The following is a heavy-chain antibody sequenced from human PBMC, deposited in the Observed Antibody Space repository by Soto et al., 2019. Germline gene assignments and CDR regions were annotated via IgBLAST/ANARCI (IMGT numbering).Heavy chain of an antibody. CDR3: AGGGTIRGGAFDI. CDR1: GYTFTSYG. D-gene: IGHD3-10*01. J-gene: IGHJ3*02. V-gene: IGHV1-18*01. Sequence: QVQLVQSGAEVKKPGASVKVSCKASGYTFTSYGISWVRQAPRQGLEWMGWISAYNGNTNYAQKLQGRVTMTTDTSMRSGYTGVKSLRSDDTAVYYRAGGGTIRGGAFDIWGQGTMVTVSS. CDR2: ISAYNGNT.